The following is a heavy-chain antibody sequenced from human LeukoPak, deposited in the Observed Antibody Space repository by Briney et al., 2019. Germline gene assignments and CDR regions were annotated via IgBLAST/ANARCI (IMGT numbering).Heavy chain of an antibody. CDR1: GFTVSSNY. D-gene: IGHD3-10*01. CDR2: IYSDGST. V-gene: IGHV3-66*01. Sequence: GGSLRLSCAASGFTVSSNYMSWVRQAPGKGLEWVSVIYSDGSTYYADSVRGRFTISRDNSKNTLYLQMNSLRAEDTAAYYCARVSSGSYIDYWGQGTLVTVSS. J-gene: IGHJ4*02. CDR3: ARVSSGSYIDY.